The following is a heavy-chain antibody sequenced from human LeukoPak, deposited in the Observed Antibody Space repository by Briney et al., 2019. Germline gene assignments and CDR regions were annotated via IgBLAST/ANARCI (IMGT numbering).Heavy chain of an antibody. Sequence: PSETLSLTCTVSGGSISSYYWSWIRQPPGKGLEWIGYIYYSGSTNYNPSLKSRVTISVDTSKNQFSLKLSSVTAADTAVYYCARATRTIFGVVIMFDPWGQGTLVTVSS. J-gene: IGHJ5*02. D-gene: IGHD3-3*01. CDR2: IYYSGST. V-gene: IGHV4-59*12. CDR3: ARATRTIFGVVIMFDP. CDR1: GGSISSYY.